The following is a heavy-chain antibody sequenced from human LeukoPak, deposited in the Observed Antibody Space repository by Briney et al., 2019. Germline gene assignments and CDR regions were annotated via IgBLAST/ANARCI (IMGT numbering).Heavy chain of an antibody. J-gene: IGHJ6*03. V-gene: IGHV3-7*01. D-gene: IGHD2-2*01. Sequence: GGSLRLSCAASGFSLSSHWMSWVRQAPGKGLEWVANIKQDGSEKNYVDSVKGRFTISRANAKNSLYLQMNSLRAEDTAVYYCSRHIVVVSYYYYMDVWGKGTTVTVSS. CDR3: SRHIVVVSYYYYMDV. CDR1: GFSLSSHW. CDR2: IKQDGSEK.